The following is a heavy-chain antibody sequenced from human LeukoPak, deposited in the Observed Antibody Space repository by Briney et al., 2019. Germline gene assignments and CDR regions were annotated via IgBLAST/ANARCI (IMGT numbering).Heavy chain of an antibody. CDR1: GGSISSGGYY. Sequence: SETLSLTCTVSGGSISSGGYYWSWIRQHPGKGLEWIGYIYYSGSTYYNPSLKSRVTISVDTSKNQFSLKLSSVTAADTAVYYCARDNIGDWFDPWGQGTLVTVSS. J-gene: IGHJ5*02. V-gene: IGHV4-31*03. CDR3: ARDNIGDWFDP. CDR2: IYYSGST. D-gene: IGHD2/OR15-2a*01.